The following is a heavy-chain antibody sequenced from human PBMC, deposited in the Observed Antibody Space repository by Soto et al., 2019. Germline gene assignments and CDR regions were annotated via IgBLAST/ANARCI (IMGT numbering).Heavy chain of an antibody. CDR1: GGSFSGYY. V-gene: IGHV4-34*01. CDR2: INHSGST. J-gene: IGHJ5*02. Sequence: SETLSLTCVVYGGSFSGYYWSWIRQPPGKGLEWIGEINHSGSTNYNPSLKSRVTISVDTSKNQFSLKLSSVTAAETAVYYCARGRITIFGVVTTRNWFDPWGQGTLVTVSS. D-gene: IGHD3-3*01. CDR3: ARGRITIFGVVTTRNWFDP.